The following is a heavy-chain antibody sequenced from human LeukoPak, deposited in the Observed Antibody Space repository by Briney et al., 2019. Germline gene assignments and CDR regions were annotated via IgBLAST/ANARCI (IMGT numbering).Heavy chain of an antibody. CDR2: LYYRGST. Sequence: PSETLSLTCTVSGGSMSSSGYYWGWTRQPPGKGLEWIGSLYYRGSTHYNPSLKSRVTMTRDTSTSTVYMELSSLRSEDTAVYYCARDLFLRGYDGGIDYWGQGTLVTVSS. D-gene: IGHD5-18*01. CDR1: GGSMSSSGYY. CDR3: ARDLFLRGYDGGIDY. J-gene: IGHJ4*02. V-gene: IGHV4-39*07.